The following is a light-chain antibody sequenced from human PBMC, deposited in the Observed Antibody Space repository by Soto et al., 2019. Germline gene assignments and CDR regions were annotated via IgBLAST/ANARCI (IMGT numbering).Light chain of an antibody. Sequence: DIQMTQSPSTLSASVWYGVPITVRARQSISSWLAWYHQKPGKAPNLLIYYASTMESGVPSRISGSGSGTEFTLTISSMQPDEFATYYCQQYNSYSWTFGQGTKVDIK. V-gene: IGKV1-5*03. J-gene: IGKJ1*01. CDR1: QSISSW. CDR3: QQYNSYSWT. CDR2: YAS.